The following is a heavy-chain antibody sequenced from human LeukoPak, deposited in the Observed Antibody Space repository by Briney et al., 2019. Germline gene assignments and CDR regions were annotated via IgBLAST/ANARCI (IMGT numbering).Heavy chain of an antibody. CDR2: IYSDNT. CDR1: GFTVSSNS. V-gene: IGHV3-53*01. D-gene: IGHD3-22*01. Sequence: PGGSLRLSCTVSGFTVSSNSMSRVRQAPGKGLEWVSFIYSDNTHYSDSVKGRFTISRDNSKNTLYLQMNSLRAEDTAVYYCARDPNYYDSMPYWGQGTLVTVSS. CDR3: ARDPNYYDSMPY. J-gene: IGHJ4*02.